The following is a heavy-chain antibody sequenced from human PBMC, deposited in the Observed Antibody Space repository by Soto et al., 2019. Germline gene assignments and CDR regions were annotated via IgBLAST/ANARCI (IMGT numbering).Heavy chain of an antibody. Sequence: GESLKISCQSSGYRFTSYWIGWVRQMPGNGLEWMGIMYPGDSETRYSPSFQGQVTISADKSISTAYLQWSSLKASDTAMYYCARTRENRIFGDPDAFDIWGKGTVVTVSS. CDR2: MYPGDSET. J-gene: IGHJ3*02. CDR3: ARTRENRIFGDPDAFDI. V-gene: IGHV5-51*01. D-gene: IGHD3-3*02. CDR1: GYRFTSYW.